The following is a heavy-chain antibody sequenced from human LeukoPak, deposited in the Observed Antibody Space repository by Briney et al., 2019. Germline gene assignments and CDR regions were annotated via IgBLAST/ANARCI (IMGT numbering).Heavy chain of an antibody. CDR2: ISGDGCST. D-gene: IGHD1-26*01. CDR1: GFTFDDYA. CDR3: AKDLYSGSYSGFDP. V-gene: IGHV3-43*02. Sequence: GGSLRLSCAASGFTFDDYAMHWVRQAPCKGLEWVSLISGDGCSTYYADSVKGRFTISRDNSKNSLYLQMNSLRTEDTALYYCAKDLYSGSYSGFDPWGQGTLVTVSS. J-gene: IGHJ5*02.